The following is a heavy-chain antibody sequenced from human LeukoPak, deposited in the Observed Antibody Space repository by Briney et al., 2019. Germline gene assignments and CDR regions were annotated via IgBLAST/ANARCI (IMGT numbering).Heavy chain of an antibody. CDR3: ARYRPGATGSNAFDI. J-gene: IGHJ3*02. CDR2: IIPIFGTA. V-gene: IGHV1-69*05. CDR1: GGTFSSYA. Sequence: EASVKVSCKASGGTFSSYAISWVRQAPGQGLEWMGRIIPIFGTANYAQKFQGRVTITTDESTSTAYMGLSSLRSEDTAVYYCARYRPGATGSNAFDIWGQGTMVTVSS. D-gene: IGHD1-26*01.